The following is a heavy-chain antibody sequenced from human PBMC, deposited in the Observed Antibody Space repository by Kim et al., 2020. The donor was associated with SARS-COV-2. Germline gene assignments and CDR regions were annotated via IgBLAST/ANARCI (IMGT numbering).Heavy chain of an antibody. CDR3: VRAPSVGTTGYFQY. CDR1: GFTFDDYA. Sequence: GGSLRLSCAASGFTFDDYAMNWVRQAPGKGLEWVSLISWDAGITFYADSVKGRFTISRDNSKNSLYLQMNFLRPEDTALYFCVRAPSVGTTGYFQYWGQGTLVTVSS. V-gene: IGHV3-43D*03. CDR2: ISWDAGIT. J-gene: IGHJ1*01. D-gene: IGHD1-26*01.